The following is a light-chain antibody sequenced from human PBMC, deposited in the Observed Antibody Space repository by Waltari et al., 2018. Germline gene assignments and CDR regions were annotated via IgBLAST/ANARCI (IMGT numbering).Light chain of an antibody. CDR3: QHHDNWPYT. J-gene: IGKJ2*01. CDR1: QSVSSN. CDR2: GAS. V-gene: IGKV3-15*01. Sequence: EIVMTQSPATLSVSPGENATLSCRASQSVSSNLAWYHQKPGQTPRHLIYGASTRAAGIPARFRGSGSGTEFTLTISSLQSEDFAVYYCQHHDNWPYTFGQGTHLEIK.